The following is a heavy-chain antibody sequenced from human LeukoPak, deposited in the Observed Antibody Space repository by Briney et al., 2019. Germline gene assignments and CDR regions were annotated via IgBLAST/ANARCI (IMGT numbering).Heavy chain of an antibody. CDR1: GGSISSSSYY. V-gene: IGHV4-39*07. D-gene: IGHD3-16*01. CDR2: IYYSGST. J-gene: IGHJ6*03. CDR3: ARGVTLQYYYYYMDV. Sequence: PSETLSLTCTVSGGSISSSSYYWGWIRQPPGKGLEWIGSIYYSGSTYYNPSLKSRVTISVDTSKNQFSLKLSSVTAADTAVYYCARGVTLQYYYYYMDVWGKGTTVTVSS.